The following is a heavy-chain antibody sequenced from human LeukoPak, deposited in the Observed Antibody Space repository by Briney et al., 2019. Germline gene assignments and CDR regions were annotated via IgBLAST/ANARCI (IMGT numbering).Heavy chain of an antibody. CDR2: IGRSSIDK. D-gene: IGHD3-22*01. Sequence: GGSLRLSCTASGFTFNTYTMNWVRQAPGKGPEWLSSIGRSSIDKYYADSVRGRFTISRDNAKNSLYVQMSSLRVEDTAVYYCVGGDSRELWGQGTLVTVSS. CDR1: GFTFNTYT. CDR3: VGGDSREL. V-gene: IGHV3-21*01. J-gene: IGHJ4*02.